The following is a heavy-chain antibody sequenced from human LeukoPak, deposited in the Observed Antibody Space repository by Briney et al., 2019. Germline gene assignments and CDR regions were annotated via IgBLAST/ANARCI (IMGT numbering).Heavy chain of an antibody. Sequence: GASVKASCKTSGYTFTNYYMHWVRQAPGQGPEWMGITRPSSGRTSYPQKFQGRVTMTWDMSTSTFYMELSSLTSDDTAVYYCARGGYSGYDWDYYYYGMDVWGQGTTVTVSS. CDR1: GYTFTNYY. CDR3: ARGGYSGYDWDYYYYGMDV. CDR2: TRPSSGRT. J-gene: IGHJ6*02. D-gene: IGHD5-12*01. V-gene: IGHV1-46*01.